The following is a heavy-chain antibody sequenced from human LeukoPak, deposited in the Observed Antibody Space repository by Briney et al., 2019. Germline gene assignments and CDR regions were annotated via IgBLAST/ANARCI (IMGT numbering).Heavy chain of an antibody. CDR3: AGESFDI. J-gene: IGHJ3*02. V-gene: IGHV3-30*04. CDR1: GFTFSSYA. CDR2: ISKDGNSQ. Sequence: GGSLRLSCAASGFTFSSYAMDWVRQAPGKGLEWVAVISKDGNSQNYADSVKGRFTISRDNSRNTLYLQMNSLRPEDTAVYYCAGESFDIWGQGTTVTVSS.